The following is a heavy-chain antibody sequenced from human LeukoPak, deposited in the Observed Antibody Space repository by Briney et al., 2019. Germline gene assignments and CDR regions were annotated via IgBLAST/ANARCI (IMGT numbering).Heavy chain of an antibody. Sequence: PSQTLSLTCTVSGGSISSGDYYWSWIRQPPGKGLEWTGYIYYSGSTYYNPSLKSRVTISVDTSKNQFSLKLSSVTAADTAVYYCARVGGGYGAKYNWFDPWGQGTLVTVSS. J-gene: IGHJ5*02. V-gene: IGHV4-30-4*01. CDR2: IYYSGST. D-gene: IGHD4-17*01. CDR1: GGSISSGDYY. CDR3: ARVGGGYGAKYNWFDP.